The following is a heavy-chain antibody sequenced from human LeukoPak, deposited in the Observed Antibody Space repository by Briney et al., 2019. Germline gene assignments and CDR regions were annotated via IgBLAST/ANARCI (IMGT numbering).Heavy chain of an antibody. CDR3: VRDMGRESIFDY. Sequence: GGSLRLSCEASGFTFNTYSMNWARQAPGKGLEWVSSISKGSGYIYYTDSVKGRFTISRDNAENSLFLQMNSLRVDDTAVYYCVRDMGRESIFDYWGQGTLVTVSS. V-gene: IGHV3-21*01. D-gene: IGHD3-10*01. CDR1: GFTFNTYS. CDR2: ISKGSGYI. J-gene: IGHJ4*02.